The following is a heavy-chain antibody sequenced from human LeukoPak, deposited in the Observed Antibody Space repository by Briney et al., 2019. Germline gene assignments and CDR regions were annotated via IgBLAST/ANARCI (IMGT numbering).Heavy chain of an antibody. CDR2: ISYDGSNK. CDR3: AKLDYGDYVDAFDI. D-gene: IGHD4-17*01. J-gene: IGHJ3*02. CDR1: GFTFRSYG. V-gene: IGHV3-30*18. Sequence: GGSLRLSCAASGFTFRSYGMHWVRQAPGKGLEWVAVISYDGSNKYYADSVKGRFTISRDNSKNTLYLQMNSLRAEDTAVYYCAKLDYGDYVDAFDIWGQGTMVTVSS.